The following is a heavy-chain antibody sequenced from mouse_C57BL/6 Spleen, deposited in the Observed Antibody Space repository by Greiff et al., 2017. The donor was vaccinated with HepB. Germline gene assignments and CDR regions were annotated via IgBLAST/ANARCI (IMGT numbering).Heavy chain of an antibody. CDR2: IDPNSGGT. CDR1: GFTFTSYC. CDR3: ARGDYCGSSGFAY. D-gene: IGHD1-1*01. Sequence: QVQLQQPGAELVKPGASVKLSCKASGFTFTSYCMHWVKQRPGRGLEWIGRIDPNSGGTKYNEKFRSKATLTVDKPSSTAYMQLSSLSSEDSAVYDCARGDYCGSSGFAYWGQGTLVTVSA. J-gene: IGHJ3*01. V-gene: IGHV1-72*01.